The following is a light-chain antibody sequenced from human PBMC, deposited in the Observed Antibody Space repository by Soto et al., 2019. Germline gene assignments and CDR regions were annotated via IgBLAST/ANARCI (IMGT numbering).Light chain of an antibody. CDR2: AAS. V-gene: IGKV1-39*01. CDR3: QQSFSTPPT. Sequence: DIQMTQSPSSLSASVGDRVTITCRASQSISSFLTWYQQKAGKAPKLLSYAASSLQSGVPSRFSGSGSGTDLTLTISSLPPEDFESYYCQQSFSTPPTFGQGTKVDI. CDR1: QSISSF. J-gene: IGKJ1*01.